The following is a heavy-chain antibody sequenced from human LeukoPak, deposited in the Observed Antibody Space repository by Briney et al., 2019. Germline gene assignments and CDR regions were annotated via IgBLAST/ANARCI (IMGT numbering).Heavy chain of an antibody. Sequence: PSETLSLTCAVYGGSFSGYYWSWIRQPPGKGLEWIGEINHSGSTNYNPSLKSRVTISVDTSKNQFSLKLSSVTAADTAVYYCAKGRMIVGVNYYYYYMDLWGKGTPVNVSS. CDR2: INHSGST. J-gene: IGHJ6*03. CDR1: GGSFSGYY. V-gene: IGHV4-34*01. D-gene: IGHD3-22*01. CDR3: AKGRMIVGVNYYYYYMDL.